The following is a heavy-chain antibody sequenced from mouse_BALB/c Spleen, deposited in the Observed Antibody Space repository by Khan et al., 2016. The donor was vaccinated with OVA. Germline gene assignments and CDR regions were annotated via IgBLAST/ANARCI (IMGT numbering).Heavy chain of an antibody. CDR2: ISYSGST. D-gene: IGHD1-1*01. Sequence: EVQLLESGPGLVKPSQSLSLTCTVTGYSITSYYAWNWIRQFPGNKLEWMGYISYSGSTSYKPSFKSRISITRDTSKNPFFLQLNYVTTKDTASYNCTKDYGSSYYCFDYGGQGTTLTVSS. V-gene: IGHV3-2*02. J-gene: IGHJ2*01. CDR1: GYSITSYYA. CDR3: TKDYGSSYYCFDY.